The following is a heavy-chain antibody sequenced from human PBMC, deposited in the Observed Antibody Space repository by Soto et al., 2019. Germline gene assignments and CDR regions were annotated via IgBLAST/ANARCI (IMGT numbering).Heavy chain of an antibody. V-gene: IGHV4-59*01. Sequence: LSLTCTVSGGSISSYYWTWIRQPPGKGLEYIGYIYYSGRTYYNPSLKSRVTISVDTSKNQFSLKLSSVTAADTAVYYCARGHLGITTTGTWYDFDYWGQGTLVTVS. D-gene: IGHD2-15*01. CDR2: IYYSGRT. CDR3: ARGHLGITTTGTWYDFDY. CDR1: GGSISSYY. J-gene: IGHJ4*02.